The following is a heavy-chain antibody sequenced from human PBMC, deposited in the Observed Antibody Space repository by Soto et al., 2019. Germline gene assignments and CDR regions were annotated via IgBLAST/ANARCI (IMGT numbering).Heavy chain of an antibody. Sequence: SETLSLTCTVSGGSLDTFYWGWIRQPPGKGLEWLGYIYRSGSTNYSPSLESRVTMSVDTSKDQFSLKLSSVTEADTAIYYCARYGNYELDYFDYWGQGTLVTVS. CDR1: GGSLDTFY. J-gene: IGHJ4*02. V-gene: IGHV4-4*09. D-gene: IGHD1-7*01. CDR2: IYRSGST. CDR3: ARYGNYELDYFDY.